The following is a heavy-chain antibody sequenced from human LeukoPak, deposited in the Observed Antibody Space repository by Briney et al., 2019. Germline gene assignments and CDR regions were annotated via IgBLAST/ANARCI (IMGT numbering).Heavy chain of an antibody. V-gene: IGHV4-4*07. D-gene: IGHD1-1*01. Sequence: SETLSLTCTVSGDSINNYYWSWIRQPAGEGLQWIGRIYARVSTNYNPSLKSRVTMSLDTSKNQFSLKLSSVTAEDTAVYYCARGPAGYNWGQGTLVTFSS. CDR3: ARGPAGYN. CDR2: IYARVST. J-gene: IGHJ4*02. CDR1: GDSINNYY.